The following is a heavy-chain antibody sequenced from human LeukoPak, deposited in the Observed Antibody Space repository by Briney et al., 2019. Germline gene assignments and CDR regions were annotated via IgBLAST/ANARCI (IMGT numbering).Heavy chain of an antibody. V-gene: IGHV3-23*01. CDR2: LSGSGGST. J-gene: IGHJ4*02. Sequence: GGSLRLSCAAPGFTLSSYAMSRGRQALGKGLEWVSALSGSGGSTYYADPVKGRFTISRNNSKNTLYLQMTSLRAEDTAVYYCAKCGGGDRSHTPFDYWGQGTLVTVSS. CDR1: GFTLSSYA. CDR3: AKCGGGDRSHTPFDY. D-gene: IGHD1-26*01.